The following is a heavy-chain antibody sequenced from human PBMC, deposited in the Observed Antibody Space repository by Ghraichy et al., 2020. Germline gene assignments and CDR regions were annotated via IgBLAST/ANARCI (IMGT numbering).Heavy chain of an antibody. D-gene: IGHD1-20*01. V-gene: IGHV4-4*02. J-gene: IGHJ5*02. CDR2: IYHSGST. CDR1: GGSISSSNW. Sequence: SETLSLTCAVSGGSISSSNWWSWVRQPPGKGLEWIGEIYHSGSTNYNPSLKSRVTISVDKSKNQFSLKLSSVTAADTAVYYCARVGPYNWNDDWFDPWGQGTLVTVSS. CDR3: ARVGPYNWNDDWFDP.